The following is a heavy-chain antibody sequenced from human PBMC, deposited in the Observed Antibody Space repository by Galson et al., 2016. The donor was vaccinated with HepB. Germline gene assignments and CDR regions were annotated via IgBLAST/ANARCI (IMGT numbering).Heavy chain of an antibody. CDR2: IYYSGST. CDR1: GASISSGGYY. V-gene: IGHV4-31*03. J-gene: IGHJ4*02. D-gene: IGHD3-22*01. CDR3: ARGTTEISMMVGRRFDY. Sequence: TLSLTCTVSGASISSGGYYWSWIRQHPGKGLEWIGYIYYSGSTYYNPSLKIRVTMSVDTSKNQFSLKLSSVTAADTAVYFCARGTTEISMMVGRRFDYWGQGTLVTVSS.